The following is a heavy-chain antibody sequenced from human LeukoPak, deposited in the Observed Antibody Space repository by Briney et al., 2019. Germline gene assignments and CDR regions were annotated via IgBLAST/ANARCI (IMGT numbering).Heavy chain of an antibody. CDR1: GLTFGNYS. CDR3: ASRFY. Sequence: SHRLSVTASGLTFGNYSMNWVRHAPGKGLEWLSYIKRNSNTIYYADSVKGRFFISRDNAEKSLYLQMNSLRVEDTGVYFCASRFYWGQGALVTVSS. V-gene: IGHV3-48*04. J-gene: IGHJ4*02. CDR2: IKRNSNTI.